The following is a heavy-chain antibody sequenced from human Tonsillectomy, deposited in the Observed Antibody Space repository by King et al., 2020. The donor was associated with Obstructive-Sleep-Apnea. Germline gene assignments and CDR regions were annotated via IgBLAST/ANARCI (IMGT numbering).Heavy chain of an antibody. D-gene: IGHD4-17*01. Sequence: VQLQQWGAGLLKPSETLSLTCALYGGSFSLYSWNWIRQPPGKGLEWIGEINHSGSTNYNPSLKSRLTISVATSKNQFSLKLTSVTAADTAVYYCATGQNDYDDYFDYWGQGTLVTVSS. CDR3: ATGQNDYDDYFDY. J-gene: IGHJ4*02. CDR1: GGSFSLYS. CDR2: INHSGST. V-gene: IGHV4-34*01.